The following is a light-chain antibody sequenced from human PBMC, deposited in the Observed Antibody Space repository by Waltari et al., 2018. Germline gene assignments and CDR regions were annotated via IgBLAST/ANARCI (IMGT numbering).Light chain of an antibody. V-gene: IGLV2-11*01. Sequence: QSALTQPRSVSGSPGQSVTIACTGTSSDFGYYNYVSWYQQHPGKAPKLMIYDVTERPSGVPDRFCGSKSRNTASLTISGLQAEDEADYYCCSYAGNYLRVFGGGTKLTVL. CDR3: CSYAGNYLRV. J-gene: IGLJ2*01. CDR1: SSDFGYYNY. CDR2: DVT.